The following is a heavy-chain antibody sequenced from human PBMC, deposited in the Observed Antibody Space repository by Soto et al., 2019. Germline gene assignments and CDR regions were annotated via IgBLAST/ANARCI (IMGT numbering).Heavy chain of an antibody. J-gene: IGHJ3*02. Sequence: GESLKISCAASGFTFSSYWMHWVRQAPGKGLVWVSRINSDGSSTSYADSVKGRFTISRDNAKNTLYLQMNSLRAEDTAVYYCARDSQYYDILTGYHYAFDIWGQGTMVTVSS. D-gene: IGHD3-9*01. V-gene: IGHV3-74*01. CDR3: ARDSQYYDILTGYHYAFDI. CDR1: GFTFSSYW. CDR2: INSDGSST.